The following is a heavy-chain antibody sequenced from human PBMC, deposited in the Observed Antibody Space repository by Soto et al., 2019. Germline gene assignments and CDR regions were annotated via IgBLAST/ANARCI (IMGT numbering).Heavy chain of an antibody. V-gene: IGHV1-18*01. D-gene: IGHD2-15*01. CDR3: ARDLHSGGKYWYFDI. CDR1: GYTFTHYG. Sequence: QVQLVQSGAEVKKPGASVKVSCKASGYTFTHYGITWVRQAPGQGLEWMGWINSFSGDTNYPQKLQGRLTMTTDTSTNTVYMELRNLRSDDTAVYYCARDLHSGGKYWYFDIWCRGTLVTSSS. J-gene: IGHJ2*01. CDR2: INSFSGDT.